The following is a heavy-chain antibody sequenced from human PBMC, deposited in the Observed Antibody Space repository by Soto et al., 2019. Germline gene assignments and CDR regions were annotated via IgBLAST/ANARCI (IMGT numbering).Heavy chain of an antibody. Sequence: EVQLLESGGGLVQPGGSLRLSCAASGFTFSSYAMSWVRQAPGKGLEWVSAISGSGGSTYYADSVKGRFTISRDNSKNTLYLQMNSLRAEDTAVYYCAKSGGLLWFGELPTFDSGAREPWSPSPQ. CDR1: GFTFSSYA. D-gene: IGHD3-10*01. J-gene: IGHJ4*02. CDR3: AKSGGLLWFGELPTFDS. CDR2: ISGSGGST. V-gene: IGHV3-23*01.